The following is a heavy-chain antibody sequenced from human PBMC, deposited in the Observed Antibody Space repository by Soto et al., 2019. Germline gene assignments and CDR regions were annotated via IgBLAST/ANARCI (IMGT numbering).Heavy chain of an antibody. J-gene: IGHJ6*02. CDR2: ISYDGSNK. CDR3: AKGAGDSHYYYYGMDV. D-gene: IGHD7-27*01. V-gene: IGHV3-30*18. Sequence: QVQLVESGGGVVQPGRSLRLSCAASGFTFSSYGMHWVRQAPGKGQEWVAVISYDGSNKYYADSVKGRFTISRDNSKNTLYLQMNSLRAEDTAVYYCAKGAGDSHYYYYGMDVWGQGTTVTVSS. CDR1: GFTFSSYG.